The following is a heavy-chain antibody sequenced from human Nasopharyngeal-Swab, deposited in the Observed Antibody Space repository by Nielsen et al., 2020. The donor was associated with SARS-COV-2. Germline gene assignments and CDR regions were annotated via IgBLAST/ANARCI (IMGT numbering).Heavy chain of an antibody. D-gene: IGHD4-17*01. CDR2: IYYSGST. V-gene: IGHV4-59*01. J-gene: IGHJ6*02. CDR3: ARDLLYGDFYYYYGMDV. Sequence: SETLSLTCTVSGGSISSYYWSWIRQPPGKGLEWIGYIYYSGSTNYNPSLKSRVTISVDTSKNQFSLKLSSVTAADTAVYYCARDLLYGDFYYYYGMDVWGQGTTVTVS. CDR1: GGSISSYY.